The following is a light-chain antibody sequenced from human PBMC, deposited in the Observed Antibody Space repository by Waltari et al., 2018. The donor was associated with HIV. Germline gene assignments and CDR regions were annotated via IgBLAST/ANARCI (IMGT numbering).Light chain of an antibody. Sequence: EVVMTQSPATLSVSLGERATLSCRVSQTVNSNLAWYQQRPGQAPRLLIYGVSTRASGIPARFSVSGSGTEFTLTISSLQSEDFAVYFCQQYNNWPRTFGQGTKVEIK. V-gene: IGKV3-15*01. J-gene: IGKJ1*01. CDR1: QTVNSN. CDR3: QQYNNWPRT. CDR2: GVS.